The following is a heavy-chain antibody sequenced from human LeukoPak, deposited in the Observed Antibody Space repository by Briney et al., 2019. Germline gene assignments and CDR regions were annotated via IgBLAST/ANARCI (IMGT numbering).Heavy chain of an antibody. Sequence: GGSLRLSCAASGFSFSSYEINWVRQAPAKGLEWVSYIGSSGSTVYYADSVKGRFTISRDNAKKSLYLQMNSLRDEDTAVYYCARDTLLYADSPDAFDMWGQGTMVTVSS. CDR2: IGSSGSTV. J-gene: IGHJ3*02. CDR3: ARDTLLYADSPDAFDM. D-gene: IGHD4-17*01. CDR1: GFSFSSYE. V-gene: IGHV3-48*03.